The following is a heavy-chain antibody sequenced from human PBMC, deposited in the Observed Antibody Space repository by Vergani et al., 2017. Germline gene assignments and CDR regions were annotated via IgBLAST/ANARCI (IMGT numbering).Heavy chain of an antibody. CDR2: IIPIFGTA. CDR1: GGTFSSYA. V-gene: IGHV1-69*18. D-gene: IGHD3-3*01. CDR3: AGDRRVFGGVIILDNWFDP. J-gene: IGHJ5*02. Sequence: QVQLVQSGAEVKKPGSSVKVSCKASGGTFSSYAISWVRQAPGQGLEWMGRIIPIFGTANYAQKFQGRVTITADESTSTAYMELSSLRSEDTAVYYCAGDRRVFGGVIILDNWFDPWGQGTLVTVSS.